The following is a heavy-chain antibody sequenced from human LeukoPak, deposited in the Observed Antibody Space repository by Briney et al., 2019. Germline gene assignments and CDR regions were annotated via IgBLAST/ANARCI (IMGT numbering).Heavy chain of an antibody. D-gene: IGHD2-2*01. CDR1: GFTFSSYG. J-gene: IGHJ4*02. Sequence: PGGSLRPSCAVSGFTFSSYGMHWVRQAPGKGLEWVAVISYDGSNKYYADSVKGRFTISRDNSKNTLYLQMNSLRAEDTAVYYCAKGYVGDCSSTSCYSPLDYWGQGTLVTVSS. V-gene: IGHV3-30*18. CDR3: AKGYVGDCSSTSCYSPLDY. CDR2: ISYDGSNK.